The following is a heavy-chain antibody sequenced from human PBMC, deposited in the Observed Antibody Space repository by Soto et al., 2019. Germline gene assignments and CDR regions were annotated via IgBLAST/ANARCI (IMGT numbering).Heavy chain of an antibody. CDR3: ARMDSSALGIDY. V-gene: IGHV5-51*01. Sequence: GESLKISCKASGYSFTNYWIGWVRQMPGKGLEWMAIIYPGDSDARYRPSFQGQVTISADKSISTAYLQWSRLKASDSAMYYCARMDSSALGIDYWGQGTLVTVSS. CDR2: IYPGDSDA. J-gene: IGHJ4*02. CDR1: GYSFTNYW. D-gene: IGHD3-22*01.